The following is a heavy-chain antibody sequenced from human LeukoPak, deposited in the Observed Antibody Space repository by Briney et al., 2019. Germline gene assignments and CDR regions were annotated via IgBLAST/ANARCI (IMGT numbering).Heavy chain of an antibody. Sequence: IPSETLSLTRTVSGGSISSRSYWWGWIRQPRGRGLEGIGRIYYSGRTYYNPPLKSRVTISVDTSKNQFSLKLSSVTAADTAVYYCAGGIAAAGTGWFDPWGQGTLVTVSS. CDR1: GGSISSRSYW. CDR3: AGGIAAAGTGWFDP. J-gene: IGHJ5*02. V-gene: IGHV4-39*01. D-gene: IGHD6-13*01. CDR2: IYYSGRT.